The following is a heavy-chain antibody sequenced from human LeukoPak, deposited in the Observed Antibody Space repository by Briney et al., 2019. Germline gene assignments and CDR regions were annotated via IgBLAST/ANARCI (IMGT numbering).Heavy chain of an antibody. CDR3: ARGGGLRYFDWLPDY. D-gene: IGHD3-9*01. J-gene: IGHJ4*02. V-gene: IGHV1-2*06. Sequence: ASVKVSCKASGYTFTGYYMHWVRQAPGQGLEWMGRINPNSGGTNYVQTFQGRVTMTRDTSISTAYMELSRLRSDDTAVYYCARGGGLRYFDWLPDYWGQGTLVTVSS. CDR1: GYTFTGYY. CDR2: INPNSGGT.